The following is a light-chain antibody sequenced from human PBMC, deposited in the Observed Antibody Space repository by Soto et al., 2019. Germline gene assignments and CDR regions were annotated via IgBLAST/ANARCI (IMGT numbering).Light chain of an antibody. Sequence: EIVMTQSPATLSVSPGERATLSCRDSQSLTSNLAWYQQKPGQAPRLLIYGASTRATGVPARFSGSGSGTEFTLTISSLQSEDLAIYYCQEFHNWPLLTFGPGTKVEIK. CDR3: QEFHNWPLLT. J-gene: IGKJ3*01. V-gene: IGKV3-15*01. CDR2: GAS. CDR1: QSLTSN.